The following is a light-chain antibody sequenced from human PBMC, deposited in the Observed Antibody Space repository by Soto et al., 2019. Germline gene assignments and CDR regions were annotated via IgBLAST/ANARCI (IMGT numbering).Light chain of an antibody. V-gene: IGKV3-20*01. CDR1: QSVTSGY. CDR3: QQYVTSPPMYT. Sequence: EIVLTQSPGTLSLSPGERATLSCRASQSVTSGYLGWYQQKPGQAPRLLIYGASSRATGISDRFSGSGSGTDFTLTISRLEPEDFAVYYCQQYVTSPPMYTFGQGTKVEIK. CDR2: GAS. J-gene: IGKJ2*01.